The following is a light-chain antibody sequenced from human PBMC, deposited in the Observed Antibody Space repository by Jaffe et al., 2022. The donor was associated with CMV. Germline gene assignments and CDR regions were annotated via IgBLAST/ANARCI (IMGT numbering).Light chain of an antibody. CDR3: QQYHIGLT. CDR2: EAS. CDR1: QTINYW. Sequence: DIQMTQSPSTLSAFVGDRITITCRASQTINYWLAWYQQKPGKAPELLIKEASSLQSGVPSRFSGSGSGTEFTLTISSLQPDDFATYFCQQYHIGLTFGQGTKVEI. J-gene: IGKJ1*01. V-gene: IGKV1-5*03.